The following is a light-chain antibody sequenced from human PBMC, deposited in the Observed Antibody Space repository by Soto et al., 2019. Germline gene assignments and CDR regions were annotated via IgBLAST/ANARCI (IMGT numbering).Light chain of an antibody. Sequence: DIQMTQCPSTLSASVGDRVTITCRASQSISNWLAWYQQKPGKAPKLLIYHASSLESGAPSRFSGSGSGTEFTLTISSLQPDDFATYYCQQYNSYLTFGQGTRLEFK. J-gene: IGKJ5*01. CDR2: HAS. CDR1: QSISNW. V-gene: IGKV1-5*01. CDR3: QQYNSYLT.